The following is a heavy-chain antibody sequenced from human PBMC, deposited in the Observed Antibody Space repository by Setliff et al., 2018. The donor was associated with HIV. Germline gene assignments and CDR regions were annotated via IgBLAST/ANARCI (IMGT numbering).Heavy chain of an antibody. Sequence: PSETLSLTCAVSGGSFSAYYWGWIRQPPGKGLEWIGESNHSGSTNYNPSLKSRLTTSVDRSKNQFSLRLTSVTAADTAVYYCARGRMICMVRGFKNFDYWGQGTLVTVSS. J-gene: IGHJ4*02. CDR3: ARGRMICMVRGFKNFDY. D-gene: IGHD3-10*01. CDR2: SNHSGST. V-gene: IGHV4-34*01. CDR1: GGSFSAYY.